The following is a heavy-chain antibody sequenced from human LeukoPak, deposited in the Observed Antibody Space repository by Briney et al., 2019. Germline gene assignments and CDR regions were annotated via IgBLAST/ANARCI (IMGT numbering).Heavy chain of an antibody. Sequence: SETLSLTCTVSGGSISSGGYYWSWIPQHPGKGLEWIGYIYYSGSTYYNPSLKSRVTISVDTSKNQFSLKLSSVTAADTAVYYCARVAIRRYPYYYYYGMDVWGQGTTVTVSS. V-gene: IGHV4-31*03. CDR2: IYYSGST. D-gene: IGHD2-21*01. CDR3: ARVAIRRYPYYYYYGMDV. CDR1: GGSISSGGYY. J-gene: IGHJ6*02.